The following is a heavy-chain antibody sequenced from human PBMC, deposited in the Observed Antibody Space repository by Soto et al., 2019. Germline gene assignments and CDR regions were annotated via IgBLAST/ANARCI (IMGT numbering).Heavy chain of an antibody. V-gene: IGHV4-34*01. CDR2: INHSGST. Sequence: QVQLQQWGAGLLKPSETLSLTCAVYGGSFSGYYWSWIRQPPGKGLEWIGEINHSGSTNYIPSLKSQVPISVDTSNNQSSLKLSAVTAADTAVYYCARGHYWLYPWGQGTLVTFSS. CDR3: ARGHYWLYP. CDR1: GGSFSGYY. J-gene: IGHJ5*02.